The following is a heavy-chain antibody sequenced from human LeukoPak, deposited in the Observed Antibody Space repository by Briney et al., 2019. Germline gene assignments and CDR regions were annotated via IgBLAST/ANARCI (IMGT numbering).Heavy chain of an antibody. CDR3: AGRYSGYHDHFDY. D-gene: IGHD5-12*01. Sequence: GRSLRLSCAASGFTFSSYAMHWVRQAPGKGLEWVAVISYNGSNKYYADSVKGRFTISRDNSKNTLYLQMNSLRAEDTAAYYCAGRYSGYHDHFDYWGQGTLVTVSS. V-gene: IGHV3-30*04. CDR2: ISYNGSNK. CDR1: GFTFSSYA. J-gene: IGHJ4*02.